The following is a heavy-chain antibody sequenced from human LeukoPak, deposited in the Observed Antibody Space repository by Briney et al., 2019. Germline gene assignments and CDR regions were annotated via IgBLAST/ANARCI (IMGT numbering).Heavy chain of an antibody. J-gene: IGHJ4*02. D-gene: IGHD4-17*01. CDR1: GGSISNYY. CDR2: ISYTENT. CDR3: TREPDTVTGGV. V-gene: IGHV4-59*01. Sequence: PSETLSLTCTVSGGSISNYYWSWIRQPPGKGLEWIGYISYTENTDYNPSLRSRVTISVDTSKNQFSLTLTSVTAADTAVCYCTREPDTVTGGVWGQGTRVTVSS.